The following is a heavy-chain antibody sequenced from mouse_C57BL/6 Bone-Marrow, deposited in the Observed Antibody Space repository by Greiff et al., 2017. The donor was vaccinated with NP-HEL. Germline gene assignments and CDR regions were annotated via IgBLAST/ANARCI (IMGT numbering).Heavy chain of an antibody. CDR3: ARIIYYSIYMYY. D-gene: IGHD2-5*01. V-gene: IGHV5-17*03. CDR2: ISSGSSSI. Sequence: VESGGGLVKPGGFLKLSCAASGFTFSDYGMHWVRQAPEKGLEWVAYISSGSSSIYYADTVKGRFTISRDNAKNTLFLQMNSLKSEDTAMYYCARIIYYSIYMYYWGQGTSVTVSS. J-gene: IGHJ4*01. CDR1: GFTFSDYG.